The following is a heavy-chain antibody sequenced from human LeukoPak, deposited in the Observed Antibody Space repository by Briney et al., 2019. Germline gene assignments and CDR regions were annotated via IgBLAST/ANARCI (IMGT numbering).Heavy chain of an antibody. Sequence: GGSLRLPCAASGFTFRSYAMSWVRQAPGKGLEWVSAISGSGGSTDYADSVKGRFTISRDNSKNTLYMQMNSLGAEDTAVYYCASYDSSGYYHYFDYWGQGTLVTVSS. CDR3: ASYDSSGYYHYFDY. CDR1: GFTFRSYA. CDR2: ISGSGGST. V-gene: IGHV3-23*01. J-gene: IGHJ4*02. D-gene: IGHD3-22*01.